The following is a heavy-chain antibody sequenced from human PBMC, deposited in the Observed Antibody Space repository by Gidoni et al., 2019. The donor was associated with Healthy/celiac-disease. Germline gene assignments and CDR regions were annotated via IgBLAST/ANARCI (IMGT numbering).Heavy chain of an antibody. D-gene: IGHD1-26*01. V-gene: IGHV4-4*07. CDR3: ARDGSTGNHKYNWFDP. CDR1: GGSISSYY. J-gene: IGHJ5*02. CDR2: IYTSGST. Sequence: QVQLQESGPGLVKPSETLSLTCTVSGGSISSYYWSWIRQPAGKGLEWIGRIYTSGSTNYNPSLKSRVTMSVDTSKNQFSLKLSSVTAADTAVYYCARDGSTGNHKYNWFDPWGQGTLVTVSS.